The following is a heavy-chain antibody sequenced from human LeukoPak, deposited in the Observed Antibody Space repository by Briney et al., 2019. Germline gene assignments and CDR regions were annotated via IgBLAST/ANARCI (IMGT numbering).Heavy chain of an antibody. J-gene: IGHJ4*02. D-gene: IGHD1-26*01. CDR1: GFTFSSYA. CDR3: AGMIVGATYYFDY. V-gene: IGHV3-30-3*01. CDR2: ISYDGSNK. Sequence: PGGSLRLSCAASGFTFSSYAMHWVRQAPGKGLEWVAVISYDGSNKYYADSVKGRFTISRDNSKNTLYLQMNSLRAEDTAVYYCAGMIVGATYYFDYWGQGTLVTVSS.